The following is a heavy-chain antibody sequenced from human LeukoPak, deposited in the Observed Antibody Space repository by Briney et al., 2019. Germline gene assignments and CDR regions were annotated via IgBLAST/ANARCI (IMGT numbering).Heavy chain of an antibody. CDR3: ARTGITIFGDYTDY. J-gene: IGHJ4*02. V-gene: IGHV4-4*07. CDR2: IYTSGST. CDR1: GGSISSYY. D-gene: IGHD3-3*01. Sequence: SETLSLTCTVSGGSISSYYWSWIRQPAGKGLEWIGRIYTSGSTNYNPSLKSRVTMSVDTSKNQFSLKLSSVTAADTAVYYCARTGITIFGDYTDYWGQGTLVTVSS.